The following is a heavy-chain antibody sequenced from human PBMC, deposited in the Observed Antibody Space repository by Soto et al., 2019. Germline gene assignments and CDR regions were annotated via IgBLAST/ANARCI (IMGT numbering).Heavy chain of an antibody. V-gene: IGHV3-30-3*01. D-gene: IGHD2-2*01. J-gene: IGHJ6*02. Sequence: QVQLVESGGGVVQPGRSLRLSCAASGFTFSSYAMHWVRQAPGKGLEWVAVISYDGSNKYYADSVKGRFTISRDNSKKSLYVQMNSLRAEDRAVYYCARDRGSKSYYYYGMDVWGQGATVTVSS. CDR3: ARDRGSKSYYYYGMDV. CDR2: ISYDGSNK. CDR1: GFTFSSYA.